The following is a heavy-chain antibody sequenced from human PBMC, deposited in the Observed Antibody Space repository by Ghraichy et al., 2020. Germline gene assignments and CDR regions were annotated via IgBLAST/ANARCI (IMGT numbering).Heavy chain of an antibody. Sequence: SETLSLTCSVSDDSINNTVYYWGWIRQSPGKALEWIGCIYFGGNTYYNPSFSSRVAVSIDVSERQFSLTLTSVTAADTAIYYCVRLFGYTPGYLVDHWAQGTLVTVSS. CDR3: VRLFGYTPGYLVDH. J-gene: IGHJ4*02. CDR1: DDSINNTVYY. CDR2: IYFGGNT. D-gene: IGHD5-12*01. V-gene: IGHV4-39*01.